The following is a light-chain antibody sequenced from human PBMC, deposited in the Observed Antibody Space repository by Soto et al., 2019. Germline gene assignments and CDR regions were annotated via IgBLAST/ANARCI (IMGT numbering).Light chain of an antibody. J-gene: IGLJ3*02. Sequence: QSVLTQPASVSGSPGQSITISCTGTSSDVGGYDYVSWYQQHPGRAPRLMIYDVSSRPSGVSNRFSGSKSGNTASLTISGLQAEEEADYYCSSYTTSSSLVVFGGGTKLTVL. V-gene: IGLV2-14*01. CDR1: SSDVGGYDY. CDR3: SSYTTSSSLVV. CDR2: DVS.